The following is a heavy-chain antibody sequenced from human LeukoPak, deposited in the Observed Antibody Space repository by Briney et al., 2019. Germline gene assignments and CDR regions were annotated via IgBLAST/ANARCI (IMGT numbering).Heavy chain of an antibody. CDR3: ARVFTPINGYGSGSYSFLGSLDP. D-gene: IGHD3-10*01. J-gene: IGHJ5*02. CDR2: MNPNSGNT. Sequence: GASVKVSCKASGYTFTSYDINWVRQATGQGLEWMGWMNPNSGNTGYAQKFQGRVTMTRNTSISTAYMELSSLRSEDTAVYYCARVFTPINGYGSGSYSFLGSLDPWGQGTLVTVSS. V-gene: IGHV1-8*01. CDR1: GYTFTSYD.